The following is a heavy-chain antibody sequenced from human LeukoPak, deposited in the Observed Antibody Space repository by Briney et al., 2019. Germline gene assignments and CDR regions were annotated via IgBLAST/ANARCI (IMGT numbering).Heavy chain of an antibody. CDR1: GGSFSGYY. D-gene: IGHD2-15*01. J-gene: IGHJ4*02. Sequence: SETLSLTCAVYGGSFSGYYWSWIRQPPGKGLEWIGEINHSGSTNYNPSLKSRVTISVDTSKNQFSLKLSSVTAADTAVYYCARAVVVVASTDFDYWGQGTLVTVSS. CDR3: ARAVVVVASTDFDY. V-gene: IGHV4-34*01. CDR2: INHSGST.